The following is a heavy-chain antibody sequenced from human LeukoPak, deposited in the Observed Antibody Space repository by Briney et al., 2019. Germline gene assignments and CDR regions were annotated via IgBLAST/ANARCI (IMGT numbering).Heavy chain of an antibody. CDR2: ISGSGGST. V-gene: IGHV3-23*01. D-gene: IGHD2-2*01. J-gene: IGHJ4*02. CDR3: AKDFSIVVVPAGEY. CDR1: GFTFSSYA. Sequence: PGASLRLSCAASGFTFSSYAMSWVRQAPGKGLEWVSAISGSGGSTYYADSVKGRFTISRDNSKNTLYLQMNSLRAEDTAVYYCAKDFSIVVVPAGEYWGQGTLVTVSS.